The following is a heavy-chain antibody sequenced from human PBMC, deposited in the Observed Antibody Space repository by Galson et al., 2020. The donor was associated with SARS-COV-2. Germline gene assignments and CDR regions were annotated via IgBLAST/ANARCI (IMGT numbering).Heavy chain of an antibody. Sequence: SQTLSLTCTVSGGSISRGSYYWSWLRQPAGKGLEWIGRVYTRGSTNYNPSLKGRVVISVDTSNNQFSLNLTSVTAADTAVYYCARDTSGGSYGYYYYGIDVWGQGTTVIVSS. V-gene: IGHV4-61*02. D-gene: IGHD3-10*01. J-gene: IGHJ6*02. CDR2: VYTRGST. CDR3: ARDTSGGSYGYYYYGIDV. CDR1: GGSISRGSYY.